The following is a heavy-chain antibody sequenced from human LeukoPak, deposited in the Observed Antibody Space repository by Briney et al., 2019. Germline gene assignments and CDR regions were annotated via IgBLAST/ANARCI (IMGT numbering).Heavy chain of an antibody. J-gene: IGHJ4*02. Sequence: ASVKVSFKTSGYTFTTYGVSWVRQAPGHGLEWMCWFSGYTGNTNYAERFQGRVTITIDASTSTVYMELMNLRSDDPAVYFCARGEVSADLYSFDLWGQGILVTVS. CDR2: FSGYTGNT. V-gene: IGHV1-18*01. CDR1: GYTFTTYG. D-gene: IGHD2-2*01. CDR3: ARGEVSADLYSFDL.